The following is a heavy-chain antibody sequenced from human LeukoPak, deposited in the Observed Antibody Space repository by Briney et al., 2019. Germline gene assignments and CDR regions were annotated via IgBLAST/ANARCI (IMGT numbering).Heavy chain of an antibody. Sequence: AASVQVSCKASGGTFSSYAISWLRPAPGQGLEWMGGIIPIFGTANYAQKFQGRVTITADESTSTAYMELSSLRSEDTAVYYCARVRGTGTLNDAFDIWGQGTMVTVSS. V-gene: IGHV1-69*13. CDR1: GGTFSSYA. J-gene: IGHJ3*02. D-gene: IGHD3-10*01. CDR3: ARVRGTGTLNDAFDI. CDR2: IIPIFGTA.